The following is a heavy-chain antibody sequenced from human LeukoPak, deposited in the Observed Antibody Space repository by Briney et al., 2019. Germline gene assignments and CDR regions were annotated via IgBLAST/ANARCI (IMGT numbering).Heavy chain of an antibody. CDR2: IYYSGST. D-gene: IGHD1-26*01. CDR3: ARAPSGSYYSVWFDP. V-gene: IGHV4-59*01. CDR1: GGSISSYY. J-gene: IGHJ5*02. Sequence: SETLSRTCTASGGSISSYYWSGIRQPPGKGLEWIGYIYYSGSTNYNPSLKSRVTISVDTSKNQFSLRLSSVTAADTAVYYCARAPSGSYYSVWFDPWGQGTLVTLSS.